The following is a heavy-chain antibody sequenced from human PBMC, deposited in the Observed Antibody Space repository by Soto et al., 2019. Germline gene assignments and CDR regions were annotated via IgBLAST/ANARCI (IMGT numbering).Heavy chain of an antibody. CDR3: AKGSIEYSAAVDR. Sequence: EERLVQSGGGLVQPGGSLRLSCAAYGFSVGGNYMSWVRQAPGKGLELVSLIYSGGNPFYADSMKGRFTLSRDNSKNVLSLEMNNLRAEDTATYFCAKGSIEYSAAVDRWGQGTLVLVSS. CDR2: IYSGGNP. CDR1: GFSVGGNY. D-gene: IGHD5-12*01. J-gene: IGHJ5*02. V-gene: IGHV3-53*01.